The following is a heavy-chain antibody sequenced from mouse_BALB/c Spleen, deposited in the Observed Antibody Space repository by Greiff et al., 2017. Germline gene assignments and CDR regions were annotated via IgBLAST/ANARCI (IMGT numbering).Heavy chain of an antibody. D-gene: IGHD3-1*01. CDR1: GYTFTSYW. CDR2: INPSTGYT. CDR3: ARYSSSYAYMDY. Sequence: QVQLQQSGAELAKPGASVKMSCKASGYTFTSYWMHWVKQRPGQGLEWIGYINPSTGYTEYNQKFKDKATLTADKSSSTAYMQLSSLTSEDSAVYYCARYSSSYAYMDYWGQGTSVTVSS. V-gene: IGHV1-7*01. J-gene: IGHJ4*01.